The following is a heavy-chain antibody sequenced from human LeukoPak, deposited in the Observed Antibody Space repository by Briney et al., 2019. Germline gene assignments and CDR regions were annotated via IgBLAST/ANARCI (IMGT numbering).Heavy chain of an antibody. Sequence: GRSLRPSSAAAGFTFNRYAMHWVRQGPGKGQEWVAVIWYDGSNKFYGDSVKGRFTVSRDNSKNTVYLQMNSLRDEDTSLYYCAKDSHTAFTFGDFYMDVWGKGTTVTVSS. D-gene: IGHD3-16*01. V-gene: IGHV3-33*06. CDR2: IWYDGSNK. CDR1: GFTFNRYA. CDR3: AKDSHTAFTFGDFYMDV. J-gene: IGHJ6*03.